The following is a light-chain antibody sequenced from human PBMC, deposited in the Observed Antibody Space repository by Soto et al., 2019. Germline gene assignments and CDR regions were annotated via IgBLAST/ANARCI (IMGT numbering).Light chain of an antibody. CDR3: QQYSSWPFT. Sequence: PGEKATLSCGASQSVSNNLARYHQKPGQAPRPLIYGASTRATGVPARFSGSGSGTEFTLTISSLQSEDSAIYYCQQYSSWPFTFGPGTKVAIE. V-gene: IGKV3-15*01. CDR2: GAS. J-gene: IGKJ3*01. CDR1: QSVSNN.